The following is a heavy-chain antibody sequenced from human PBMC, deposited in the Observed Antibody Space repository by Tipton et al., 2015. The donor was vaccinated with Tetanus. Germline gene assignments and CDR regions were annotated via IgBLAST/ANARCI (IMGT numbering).Heavy chain of an antibody. CDR2: LSSSGSS. CDR1: GGSLRGGDHN. Sequence: TLSLTCTVSGGSLRGGDHNWSWIRQAPGKGLECLAYLSSSGSSNSHYFLKRRITTSRQTTKNQFSLKLALVTPADTAMYFCARANYDSSKKGPFDSWGQGILVIVSA. D-gene: IGHD3-3*01. J-gene: IGHJ4*02. V-gene: IGHV4-61*08. CDR3: ARANYDSSKKGPFDS.